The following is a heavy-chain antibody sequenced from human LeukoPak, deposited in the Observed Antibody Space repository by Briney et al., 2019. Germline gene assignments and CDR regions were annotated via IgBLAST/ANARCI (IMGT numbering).Heavy chain of an antibody. J-gene: IGHJ5*02. CDR2: INHSGST. D-gene: IGHD3-3*01. CDR3: ARALLRFDNWFDP. Sequence: SETLSLTCAVYGGSFSGYYWSWIRQPPGKGLEWIGEINHSGSTNYNPSLKSRVTISVDTSKNQFSLKLSSVTAADTAVYYCARALLRFDNWFDPWGQGTLVTVSS. CDR1: GGSFSGYY. V-gene: IGHV4-34*01.